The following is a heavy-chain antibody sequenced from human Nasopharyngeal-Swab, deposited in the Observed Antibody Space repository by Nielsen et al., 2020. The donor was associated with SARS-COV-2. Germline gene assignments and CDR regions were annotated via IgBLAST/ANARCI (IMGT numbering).Heavy chain of an antibody. D-gene: IGHD3-9*01. Sequence: WIRQPPGKGLGWIGSIYYSGSTYYNPSLKSRVTISVDTSKNQFSLKLSSVTAADTAVYYCARVTGYYYYYMDVWGKGTTVTVSS. CDR3: ARVTGYYYYYMDV. CDR2: IYYSGST. V-gene: IGHV4-39*07. J-gene: IGHJ6*03.